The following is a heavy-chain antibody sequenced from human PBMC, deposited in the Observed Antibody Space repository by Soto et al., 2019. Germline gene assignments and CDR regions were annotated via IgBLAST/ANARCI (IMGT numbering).Heavy chain of an antibody. CDR2: INHSGST. V-gene: IGHV4-34*01. CDR1: GGSFSGYY. D-gene: IGHD5-18*01. Sequence: SETLSLTCAVYGGSFSGYYWSWIRQPPGKGLEWIGEINHSGSTNYNPSLKSRVTISVDTSKNQFSLKLSSVTAADTAVYYCARGSTIRYSYGYSRNPNWFDPWGQGTLVTVSS. CDR3: ARGSTIRYSYGYSRNPNWFDP. J-gene: IGHJ5*02.